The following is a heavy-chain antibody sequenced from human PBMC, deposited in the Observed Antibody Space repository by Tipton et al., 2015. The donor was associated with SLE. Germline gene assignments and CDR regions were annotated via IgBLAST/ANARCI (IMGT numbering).Heavy chain of an antibody. Sequence: TLSLTCTVSGGSISSGGYYWSWIRQHPGKGLEWIGYIYYSGNTYYNPSLKSRVSISVDTSKNQFSLKLSSVTAADTAVYYCARRVRGGDYAYYFDYWGQGTLVTVSS. V-gene: IGHV4-31*03. CDR3: ARRVRGGDYAYYFDY. CDR2: IYYSGNT. CDR1: GGSISSGGYY. J-gene: IGHJ4*02. D-gene: IGHD2-21*02.